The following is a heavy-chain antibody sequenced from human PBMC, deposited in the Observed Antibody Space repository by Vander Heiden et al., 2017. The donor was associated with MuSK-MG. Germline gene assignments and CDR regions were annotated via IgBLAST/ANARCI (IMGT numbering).Heavy chain of an antibody. D-gene: IGHD3-10*01. J-gene: IGHJ4*02. Sequence: EVQLVASGGGLVKPGGSLRLSCAASGFTFSTAWMRWVRQAPGKGLEWVGRIKSKTDGGTTDYAAPVKGRFTISRDDSKNTLYLQMNSLRTEDTAVYYCTTDPRSGLRFGKLFDYWGQGTLVTVSS. CDR2: IKSKTDGGTT. CDR3: TTDPRSGLRFGKLFDY. CDR1: GFTFSTAW. V-gene: IGHV3-15*01.